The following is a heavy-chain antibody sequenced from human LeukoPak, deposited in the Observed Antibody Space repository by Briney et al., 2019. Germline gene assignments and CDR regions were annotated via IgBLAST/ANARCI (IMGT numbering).Heavy chain of an antibody. CDR3: ARGGRLPPDALAYDIVVVPAASPLYYYYYMDV. J-gene: IGHJ6*03. D-gene: IGHD2-2*01. Sequence: ASVKVSCKASGYTFTSYDINWVRQATGQGLEWMGWMNPNSGNTGYAQKFQGRVTMTRNTSISTAYMELSSLRSEDAAVYYCARGGRLPPDALAYDIVVVPAASPLYYYYYMDVWGKGTTVTVSS. CDR1: GYTFTSYD. V-gene: IGHV1-8*01. CDR2: MNPNSGNT.